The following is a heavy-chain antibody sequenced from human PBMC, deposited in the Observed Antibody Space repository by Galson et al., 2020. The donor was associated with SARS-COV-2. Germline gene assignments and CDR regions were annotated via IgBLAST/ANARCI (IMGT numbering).Heavy chain of an antibody. Sequence: SETLSLTCTVSGGSISSGSYYWSWIRQPAGKELEWLGRIHSTGSTNYNPSLKSRVTISVDTSKHQFSRRLSSVTAADTAVYYCARSRDSSGNALDSWGQGTMVTVSA. J-gene: IGHJ3*02. D-gene: IGHD3-22*01. CDR3: ARSRDSSGNALDS. CDR1: GGSISSGSYY. V-gene: IGHV4-61*02. CDR2: IHSTGST.